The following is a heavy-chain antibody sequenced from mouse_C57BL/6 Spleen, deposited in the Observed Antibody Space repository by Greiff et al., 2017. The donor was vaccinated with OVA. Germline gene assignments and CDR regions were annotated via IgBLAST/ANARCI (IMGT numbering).Heavy chain of an antibody. Sequence: QVQLQQPGAELVRPGPSVKLSCKASGYTFTSYWMHWVKQRPGQGLEWIGVIDPSDSYTNYNQKFKGKATLTVDTSSSTAYMQLSSLTSEDSAVYYCARSKATVVAPYYFDYWGQGTTLTVSS. D-gene: IGHD1-1*01. J-gene: IGHJ2*01. CDR2: IDPSDSYT. CDR3: ARSKATVVAPYYFDY. V-gene: IGHV1-59*01. CDR1: GYTFTSYW.